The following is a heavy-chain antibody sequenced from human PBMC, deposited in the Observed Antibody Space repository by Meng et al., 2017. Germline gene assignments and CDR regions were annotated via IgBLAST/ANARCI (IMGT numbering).Heavy chain of an antibody. CDR2: IYQSGGT. CDR3: ARGRYSSGWDRCDY. V-gene: IGHV4-4*02. Sequence: VRRHEFGLGLLQPSGTRVLTCADSGGSIGSSNWWSWVRQPPAKGLGWIGEIYQSGGTNYNPSLKSRVTISVDKSKNQFSLKLSSVPAADTAVYYCARGRYSSGWDRCDYWGQGTLVTVSS. CDR1: GGSIGSSNW. J-gene: IGHJ4*02. D-gene: IGHD6-19*01.